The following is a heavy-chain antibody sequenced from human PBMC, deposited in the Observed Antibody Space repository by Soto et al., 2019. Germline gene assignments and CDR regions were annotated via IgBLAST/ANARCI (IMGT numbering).Heavy chain of an antibody. CDR3: GSSASPDAY. J-gene: IGHJ4*02. D-gene: IGHD3-22*01. V-gene: IGHV3-23*01. Sequence: GALRLSCAASGFTFSSHAMGWLRQAPGTGPEWVAFVDGSGGDTSYADSVKGRFTISRDNSNNSLYLHMNSLRAEDTAVYFCGSSASPDAYWGQGTLVTVSS. CDR1: GFTFSSHA. CDR2: VDGSGGDT.